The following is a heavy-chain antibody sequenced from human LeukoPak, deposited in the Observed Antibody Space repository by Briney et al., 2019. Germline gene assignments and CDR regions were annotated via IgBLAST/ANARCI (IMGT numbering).Heavy chain of an antibody. D-gene: IGHD4-17*01. CDR2: IYYSGST. J-gene: IGHJ1*01. CDR1: GGSISSSSYY. Sequence: PSETLSLTCTVSGGSISSSSYYWGWIRQPPGKGLEWIGSIYYSGSTYYNPSLKSRVTISVDTSKNQFSLKLSSVTAADTAVYYCATTTVTTWEYFQHWGQGTLVTVSS. CDR3: ATTTVTTWEYFQH. V-gene: IGHV4-39*07.